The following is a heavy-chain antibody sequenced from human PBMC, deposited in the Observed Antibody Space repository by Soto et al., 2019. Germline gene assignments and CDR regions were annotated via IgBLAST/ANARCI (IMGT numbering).Heavy chain of an antibody. CDR3: ARDKLRFLEWLPLDV. CDR2: IYSGGST. D-gene: IGHD3-3*01. Sequence: PGGSLRLSCAASGFTVSSNYMSWVRQAPGKGLEWVSVIYSGGSTYYADSVKGRFTISRDNSKNTLYLQMNSLRAEDTAVYYCARDKLRFLEWLPLDVWGKGTTVTVSS. J-gene: IGHJ6*04. V-gene: IGHV3-66*01. CDR1: GFTVSSNY.